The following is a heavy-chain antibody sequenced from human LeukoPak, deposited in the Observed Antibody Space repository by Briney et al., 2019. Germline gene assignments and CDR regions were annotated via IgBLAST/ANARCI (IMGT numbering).Heavy chain of an antibody. V-gene: IGHV3-21*01. J-gene: IGHJ4*02. CDR3: ARGGLAGHFDY. CDR1: GFTFSSYE. D-gene: IGHD3-16*01. Sequence: GGSLRLSCAASGFTFSSYEMNWVRQAPGKGLEWVSSISSSSSYIYYADSMKGRFTISRDNAKNSLYLQMNSLRAEDTAVYYCARGGLAGHFDYWGQGTLVTVSS. CDR2: ISSSSSYI.